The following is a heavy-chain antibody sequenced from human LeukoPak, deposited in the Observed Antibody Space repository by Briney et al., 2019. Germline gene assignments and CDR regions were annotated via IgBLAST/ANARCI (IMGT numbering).Heavy chain of an antibody. CDR3: ARGNVWKTIPMIRGVSRARWFDP. Sequence: PSETLSLTCTVSGGSISSYYWSWIRQPPGKGLEWIGYIYYSGSTNYKPSLRSRVTISVDTSKNQFSLKLSSVTAADTAVYYCARGNVWKTIPMIRGVSRARWFDPWGQGTLVTVSS. D-gene: IGHD3-10*01. V-gene: IGHV4-59*12. CDR2: IYYSGST. J-gene: IGHJ5*02. CDR1: GGSISSYY.